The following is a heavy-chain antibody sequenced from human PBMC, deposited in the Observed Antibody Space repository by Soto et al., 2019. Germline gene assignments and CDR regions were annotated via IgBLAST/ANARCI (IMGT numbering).Heavy chain of an antibody. D-gene: IGHD3-3*01. J-gene: IGHJ6*02. CDR3: AREYYDFWSGYYWSMDV. CDR1: GFTFSSYA. CDR2: ISYDGSNK. V-gene: IGHV3-30-3*01. Sequence: GGSLRLSCAASGFTFSSYAMHWVRQAPGKGLEWVAVISYDGSNKYYADSVKGRFTISRDNSKNTLYLQMNSLRAEDTAVYYCAREYYDFWSGYYWSMDVWGQGTTVTVSS.